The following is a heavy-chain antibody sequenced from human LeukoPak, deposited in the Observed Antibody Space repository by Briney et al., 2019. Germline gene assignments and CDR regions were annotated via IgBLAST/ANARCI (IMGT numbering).Heavy chain of an antibody. CDR2: ISWNSGSI. D-gene: IGHD3-16*01. J-gene: IGHJ4*02. CDR1: GFTFDDYA. Sequence: GGSLRLSCAASGFTFDDYAMHWVRQAPGKGLEWVSGISWNSGSIGYADSVKGRFTISRDNAKNSLYLQMNSLRAEDTALYYCAKLGGAEYYFDFWGQGTLVTVSS. CDR3: AKLGGAEYYFDF. V-gene: IGHV3-9*01.